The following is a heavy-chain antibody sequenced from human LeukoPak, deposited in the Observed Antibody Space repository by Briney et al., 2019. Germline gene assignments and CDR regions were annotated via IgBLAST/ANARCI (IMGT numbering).Heavy chain of an antibody. D-gene: IGHD4-17*01. CDR1: GFTFSSYA. J-gene: IGHJ4*02. CDR2: ISGSGGST. V-gene: IGHV3-23*01. CDR3: AKDPDYGDYKPQFDY. Sequence: GGSLRLSCAASGFTFSSYAMSWVRQAPGKGLEWVSAISGSGGSTYYADSVKGRFTISRDNSKNTLYLQMNSLRAEDTAVYYCAKDPDYGDYKPQFDYWGQGTLVTVSS.